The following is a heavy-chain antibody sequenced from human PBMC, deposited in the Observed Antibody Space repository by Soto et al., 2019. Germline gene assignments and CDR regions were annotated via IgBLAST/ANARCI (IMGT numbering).Heavy chain of an antibody. D-gene: IGHD3-16*01. Sequence: QLQLQESSPGLVKPSQTLSLTCAVSGGSISSGGYSWSWIRQPPGKGLECIGYIYHSGSTYYNPSLKSRVTISVDRSKNQFSLKLSSVTAADTAVYYCASHLRYFDYWGQGTLVTVSS. CDR2: IYHSGST. CDR1: GGSISSGGYS. V-gene: IGHV4-30-2*01. J-gene: IGHJ4*02. CDR3: ASHLRYFDY.